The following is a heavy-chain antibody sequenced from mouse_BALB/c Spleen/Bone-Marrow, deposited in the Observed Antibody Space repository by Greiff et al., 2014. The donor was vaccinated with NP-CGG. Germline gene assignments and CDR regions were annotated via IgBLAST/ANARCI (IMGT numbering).Heavy chain of an antibody. V-gene: IGHV14-3*02. CDR2: IDPANGNT. Sequence: EVNLVESGAELVKPGASVKLSCTASGFNIKDTYMHWVKQRPEQGLEWIGRIDPANGNTKYDPKFQGKATITADTYSNTAYLQLSSLTSEDTAVYYCARGGTTATWYFDVWGAGTTVTVSS. CDR3: ARGGTTATWYFDV. J-gene: IGHJ1*01. CDR1: GFNIKDTY. D-gene: IGHD1-2*01.